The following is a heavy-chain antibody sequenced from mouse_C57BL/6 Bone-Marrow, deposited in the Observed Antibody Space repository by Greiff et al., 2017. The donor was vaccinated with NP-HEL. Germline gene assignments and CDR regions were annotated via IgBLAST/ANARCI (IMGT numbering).Heavy chain of an antibody. CDR2: ISGGGGNT. Sequence: EVHLVESGGGLVKPGGSLKLSCAASGFTFSSYTMSWVRQTPEKRLEWVATISGGGGNTYYPDSVKGRFTISRDNAKNTLYLQMSSLRSEDTALYYCARTYGIYWYLDVWGTGTTVTVSS. CDR3: ARTYGIYWYLDV. D-gene: IGHD2-1*01. J-gene: IGHJ1*03. V-gene: IGHV5-9*01. CDR1: GFTFSSYT.